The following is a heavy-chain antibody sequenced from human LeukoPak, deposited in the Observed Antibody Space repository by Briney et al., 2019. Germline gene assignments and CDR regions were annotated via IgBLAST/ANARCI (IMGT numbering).Heavy chain of an antibody. J-gene: IGHJ4*02. CDR2: INHSGST. V-gene: IGHV4-34*01. Sequence: PSETLSPTCAVYGGSFSGYYWSWIRQPPGKGLEWIGEINHSGSTNYNPSLKSRVTISVDTSKNQFSLKLSSVTAADTAVYYCARVSHYDFWSGYYRFEDERGSKNFDYWGQGTLVTVSP. CDR3: ARVSHYDFWSGYYRFEDERGSKNFDY. D-gene: IGHD3-3*01. CDR1: GGSFSGYY.